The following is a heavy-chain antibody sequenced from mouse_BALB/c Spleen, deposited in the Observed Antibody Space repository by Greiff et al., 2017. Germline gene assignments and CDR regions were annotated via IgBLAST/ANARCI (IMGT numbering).Heavy chain of an antibody. CDR3: ARSGTYYDYGFAY. V-gene: IGHV1-80*01. J-gene: IGHJ3*01. CDR2: IYPGDGDT. D-gene: IGHD2-4*01. CDR1: GYAFSSYW. Sequence: VQLQQSGAELVRPGSSVKISCKASGYAFSSYWMNWVKQRPGQGLEWIGQIYPGDGDTNYNGKFKGKATLTADKSSSTAYMQLSSLTSEDSAVYFCARSGTYYDYGFAYWGQGTLVTVSA.